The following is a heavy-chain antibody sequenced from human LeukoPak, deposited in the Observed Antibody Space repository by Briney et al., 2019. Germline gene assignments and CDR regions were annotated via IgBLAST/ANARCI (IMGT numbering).Heavy chain of an antibody. CDR1: GGSISSYY. D-gene: IGHD3-3*01. J-gene: IGHJ5*02. CDR3: ARLAYDFWSGYYTGNWFDP. Sequence: PSETLSLTCTVSGGSISSYYWSWIRQPPGKGLEWIGYIYYSGSTNYNPSLKSRVTISVDTSKNQFSLKLSSVTAADTAVYYCARLAYDFWSGYYTGNWFDPWGQGTLVTVSS. CDR2: IYYSGST. V-gene: IGHV4-59*01.